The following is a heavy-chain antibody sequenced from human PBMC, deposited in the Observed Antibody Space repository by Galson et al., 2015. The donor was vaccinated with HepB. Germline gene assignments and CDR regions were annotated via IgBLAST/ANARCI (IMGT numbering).Heavy chain of an antibody. V-gene: IGHV6-1*01. CDR1: EDSVSSDTAA. D-gene: IGHD2-2*01. CDR2: TYFRSKWYN. CDR3: ARHQARHAHDVFDY. J-gene: IGHJ4*02. Sequence: CAISEDSVSSDTAAWNWIRQSPSRGLEWLGRTYFRSKWYNDYAVSVKSRISINADTLKNHFSLQVNSVTHEDTAVYFCARHQARHAHDVFDYWGQGTPVTVSA.